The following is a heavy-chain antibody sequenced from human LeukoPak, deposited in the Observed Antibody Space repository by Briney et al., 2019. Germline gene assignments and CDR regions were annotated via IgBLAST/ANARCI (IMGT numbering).Heavy chain of an antibody. CDR2: INAGNGNT. CDR1: GYTFTSYA. CDR3: GRTGRSSGWYDY. J-gene: IGHJ4*02. Sequence: ASVKVSCKASGYTFTSYAMHWVRQAPGQRLEWMGWINAGNGNTKYSQKFQGRVTITRDTSASTAYMELSSLRSEDTAVYYCGRTGRSSGWYDYWGQGTLVTVS. V-gene: IGHV1-3*01. D-gene: IGHD6-19*01.